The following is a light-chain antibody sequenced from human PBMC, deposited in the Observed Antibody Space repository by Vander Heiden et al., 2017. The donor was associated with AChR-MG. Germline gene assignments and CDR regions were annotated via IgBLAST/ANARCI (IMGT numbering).Light chain of an antibody. CDR2: GNS. CDR3: QSYDSSLSGFWV. CDR1: SSNIRPGYD. V-gene: IGLV1-40*01. Sequence: QSVLTQQPSVSGAPGQRVTIPDPGSSSNIRPGYDVHWYQQLPGTAPKLLIYGNSNRPSGVPDRFSGSKSGTSASLAITGLQAEDEADYYCQSYDSSLSGFWVFGGGTKLTVL. J-gene: IGLJ3*02.